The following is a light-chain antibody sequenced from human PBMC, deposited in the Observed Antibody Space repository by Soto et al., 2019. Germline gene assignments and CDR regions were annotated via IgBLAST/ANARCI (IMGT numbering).Light chain of an antibody. CDR3: QKFCSSPPYT. V-gene: IGKV3-20*01. J-gene: IGKJ2*01. CDR2: CAS. Sequence: EIVLTQSPGTLSLSPGERATLSCRASQSVSSSYLAWFQQKPGQAPSLLISCASSSATGIPDRFSGSGSGTDVTLTTSRLEHEDVAVYYCQKFCSSPPYTFGQGTKLEIK. CDR1: QSVSSSY.